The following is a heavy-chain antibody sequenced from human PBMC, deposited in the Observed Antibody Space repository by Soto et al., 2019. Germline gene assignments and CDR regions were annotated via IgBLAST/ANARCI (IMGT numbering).Heavy chain of an antibody. CDR3: ERRHVAAPGRRYHFDY. Sequence: EVQLLESGGHLVQPGGSLRLSCAASGFTFSTYAMSWVRQAPGKGLEWVSAISGSGGSTYHADSVKGRFTISRDNSKNSMYLQMNRLRAEDTAVYYCERRHVAAPGRRYHFDYWGQGTLVPVSS. CDR1: GFTFSTYA. CDR2: ISGSGGST. V-gene: IGHV3-23*01. D-gene: IGHD6-13*01. J-gene: IGHJ4*02.